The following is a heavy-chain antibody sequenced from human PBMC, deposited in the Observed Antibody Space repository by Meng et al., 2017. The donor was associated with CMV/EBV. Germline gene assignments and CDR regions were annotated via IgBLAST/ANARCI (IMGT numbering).Heavy chain of an antibody. V-gene: IGHV1-69-2*01. CDR3: ATGRAYCSSTSCYTGRGHYYYGMDV. Sequence: HWVQQAPGKGLEWMGLVDPEDGETIYAEKFQGRVTITADTSTDTAYMELSSLRSEDTAVYYCATGRAYCSSTSCYTGRGHYYYGMDVWGQGTTVTVSS. J-gene: IGHJ6*02. CDR2: VDPEDGET. D-gene: IGHD2-2*02.